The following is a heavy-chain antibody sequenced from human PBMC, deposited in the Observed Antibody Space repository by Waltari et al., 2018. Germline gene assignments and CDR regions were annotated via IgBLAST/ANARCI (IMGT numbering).Heavy chain of an antibody. V-gene: IGHV1-2*02. CDR2: INPKSGDT. D-gene: IGHD1-1*01. CDR3: ARNWNGIDY. Sequence: QVQLVQSGAEVAKPGASVRVSCKASGSTFTGHSIHWVRQAPGQGLEWMGWINPKSGDTRYAQTLQGRVTVTSDTSISTAFMDLSSLRSDDTAVYYCARNWNGIDYWGQGTPVTVSS. CDR1: GSTFTGHS. J-gene: IGHJ4*02.